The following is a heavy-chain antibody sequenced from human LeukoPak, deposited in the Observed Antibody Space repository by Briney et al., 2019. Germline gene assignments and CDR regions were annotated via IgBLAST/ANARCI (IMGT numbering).Heavy chain of an antibody. V-gene: IGHV4-39*01. CDR1: GGSISSNSYF. CDR3: ARGAPMIVVVSSRTRLFDP. J-gene: IGHJ5*02. Sequence: SETLSLTCTVSGGSISSNSYFWGWIRQPPGKGLGWIGTIYYSGSTYYNPSLKSRATISVDTSKNQFSLKLSSVTAADTAVYYCARGAPMIVVVSSRTRLFDPWGQGTLVTVSS. CDR2: IYYSGST. D-gene: IGHD3-22*01.